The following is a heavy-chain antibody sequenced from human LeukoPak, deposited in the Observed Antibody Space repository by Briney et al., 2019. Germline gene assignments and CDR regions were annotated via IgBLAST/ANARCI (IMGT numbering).Heavy chain of an antibody. CDR3: AREGPIVGATEGGDAFDI. D-gene: IGHD1-26*01. CDR2: IYYSGST. V-gene: IGHV4-59*01. CDR1: GGSISSYY. Sequence: SETLSLTCTVSGGSISSYYWSWIRQPPGKGLEWIGYIYYSGSTNYNPSLKSRVTISVDTSKNQFSLKLSSVTAADTAVYYCAREGPIVGATEGGDAFDIWGQGTMVTVSS. J-gene: IGHJ3*02.